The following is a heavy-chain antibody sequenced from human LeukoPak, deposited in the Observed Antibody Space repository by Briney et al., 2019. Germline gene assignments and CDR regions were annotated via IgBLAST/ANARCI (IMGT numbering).Heavy chain of an antibody. Sequence: SVKVSCKASGGTFSSYAISWVRRAPGQGLEWMGRIIPILGIANYAQKFQGRVTITADKSTSTAYMELSSLRSEDTAVYYCARDWPRVGSSTYYYYGMDVWGQGTTVTVSS. CDR2: IIPILGIA. CDR3: ARDWPRVGSSTYYYYGMDV. V-gene: IGHV1-69*04. CDR1: GGTFSSYA. J-gene: IGHJ6*02. D-gene: IGHD2-2*01.